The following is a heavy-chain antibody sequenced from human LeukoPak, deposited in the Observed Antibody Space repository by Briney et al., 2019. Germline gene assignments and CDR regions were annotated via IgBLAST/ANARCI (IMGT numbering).Heavy chain of an antibody. Sequence: SETLSLTCTVSGDSIYSSSYYWGWIRQPPGKGLEWIGYIYYSGSTNYNPSLKSRVTISVDTSKNQFSLKLSSVTAADTAVYYCASYSYYYDSSGYFDYWGQGTLVTVSS. CDR2: IYYSGST. CDR1: GDSIYSSSYY. V-gene: IGHV4-61*05. D-gene: IGHD3-22*01. CDR3: ASYSYYYDSSGYFDY. J-gene: IGHJ4*02.